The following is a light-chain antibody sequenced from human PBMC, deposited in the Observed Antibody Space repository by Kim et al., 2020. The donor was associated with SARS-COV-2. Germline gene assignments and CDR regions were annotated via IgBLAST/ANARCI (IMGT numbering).Light chain of an antibody. CDR2: KTS. V-gene: IGKV1-5*03. CDR1: QSFSSW. CDR3: QQYNNFPIT. Sequence: GDRVTITCRASQSFSSWLAWYQEKPGKVPKLLIYKTSILESRVPSRFSGSGSGTEFTLTISSLQPDDFATYYCQQYNNFPITFGQGTRLEIK. J-gene: IGKJ5*01.